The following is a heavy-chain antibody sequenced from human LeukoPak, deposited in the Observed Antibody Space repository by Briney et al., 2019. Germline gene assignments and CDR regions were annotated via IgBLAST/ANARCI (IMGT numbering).Heavy chain of an antibody. J-gene: IGHJ5*02. CDR1: GFTFSSYG. CDR3: ARERVSNNWFDP. Sequence: GGSLRLSCAASGFTFSSYGMHWVRQAPGKGLEWVAVIWYDGSNKYYADSVKGRFTISRDNSKNTLYLQMNSLRAEDTAVYYWARERVSNNWFDPWGQGTLVTVSS. D-gene: IGHD4-11*01. V-gene: IGHV3-33*01. CDR2: IWYDGSNK.